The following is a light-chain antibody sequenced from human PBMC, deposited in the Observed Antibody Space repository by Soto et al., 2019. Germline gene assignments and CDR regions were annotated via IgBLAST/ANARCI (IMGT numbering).Light chain of an antibody. Sequence: DLQLTQSPSTLSASVGDRVTITRRASQSISRWMAWYQQKAGKAPRLLISKASTLQSGVPLRFSGSGSGTEFTLTISSLEPDDSATYYCQQSGTFGQGTKVEIK. CDR1: QSISRW. CDR2: KAS. CDR3: QQSGT. V-gene: IGKV1-5*03. J-gene: IGKJ1*01.